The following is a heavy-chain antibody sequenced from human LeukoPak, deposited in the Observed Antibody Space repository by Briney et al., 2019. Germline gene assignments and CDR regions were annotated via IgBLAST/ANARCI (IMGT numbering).Heavy chain of an antibody. Sequence: PSETLSLTCAVHGGSFSGYYWSWIRQSPGKGLESIGEINHSGSTNYNPSLKSRVSISVDTSMNQFSLELSSVTAADTAVYYYARGIVRATRGLFDYWGQGMLVTVSS. V-gene: IGHV4-34*01. D-gene: IGHD1-26*01. J-gene: IGHJ4*02. CDR3: ARGIVRATRGLFDY. CDR2: INHSGST. CDR1: GGSFSGYY.